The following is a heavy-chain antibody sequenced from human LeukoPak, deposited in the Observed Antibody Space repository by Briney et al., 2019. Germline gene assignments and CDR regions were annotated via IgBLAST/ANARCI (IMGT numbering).Heavy chain of an antibody. D-gene: IGHD1-26*01. CDR1: GFTFVDYA. CDR3: AKGHSGSYYDGNFDY. J-gene: IGHJ4*02. CDR2: ISWNSGSI. Sequence: GGSLRLSCAASGFTFVDYAMHWVRQAPGKGLEWVSGISWNSGSIGYADSVKGRFTISRDNAKNSLYLQMNSLRAEDTALYYCAKGHSGSYYDGNFDYWGQGTLVTVSS. V-gene: IGHV3-9*01.